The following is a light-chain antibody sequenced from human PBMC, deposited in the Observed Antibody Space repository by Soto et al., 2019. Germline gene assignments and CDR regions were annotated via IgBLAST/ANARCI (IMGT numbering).Light chain of an antibody. CDR1: QTISDS. Sequence: DIQMTQSPSALSASVGDRVTITCRSSQTISDSLAWYQQKPGKAPDLLISDVSSLERGVASRFSASGSGTEFTLTISSMQHDDFATYYCQQYHGYSRTFGQGTKVDIK. V-gene: IGKV1-5*01. CDR3: QQYHGYSRT. CDR2: DVS. J-gene: IGKJ1*01.